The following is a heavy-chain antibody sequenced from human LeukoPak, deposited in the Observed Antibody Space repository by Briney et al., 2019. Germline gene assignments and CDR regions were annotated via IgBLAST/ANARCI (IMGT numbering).Heavy chain of an antibody. J-gene: IGHJ4*02. Sequence: GGSLRLSRAASGLTFSSHWMHWVRQAPGKGLVWVSRITNDGSSTTYADSVKGRFTISRDNAKNMLYLQVNSLRAEDTAVYYCATQRGGNPAYWGQGTLVTVSS. D-gene: IGHD1-14*01. CDR1: GLTFSSHW. CDR3: ATQRGGNPAY. CDR2: ITNDGSST. V-gene: IGHV3-74*01.